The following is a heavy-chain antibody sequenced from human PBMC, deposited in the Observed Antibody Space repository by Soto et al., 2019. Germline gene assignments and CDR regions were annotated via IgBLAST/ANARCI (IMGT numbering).Heavy chain of an antibody. CDR2: INSDGSST. CDR3: ARDGGYSSGWQNWFDP. CDR1: GCPFSSYW. V-gene: IGHV3-74*01. J-gene: IGHJ5*02. Sequence: GGSLRLSCAASGCPFSSYWMHWVHQATGKGLVWVSRINSDGSSTSYADSVKGRFTISRDNAKNTLYLQMNSLRAEDTAVYYCARDGGYSSGWQNWFDPWGQGTLVTVSS. D-gene: IGHD6-19*01.